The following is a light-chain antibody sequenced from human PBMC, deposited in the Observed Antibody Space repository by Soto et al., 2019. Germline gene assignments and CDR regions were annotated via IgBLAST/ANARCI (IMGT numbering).Light chain of an antibody. Sequence: EIVLTQSPATLSLSPGERATLSCRASQSVSSFLAWYQQKPGQAPRLLIYDASKRAPGIPTRFSGSGSGTDFTLTISRLAPEDFAVYYCQQRINWPLTFGGGTKVGIK. J-gene: IGKJ4*01. CDR2: DAS. CDR3: QQRINWPLT. CDR1: QSVSSF. V-gene: IGKV3-11*01.